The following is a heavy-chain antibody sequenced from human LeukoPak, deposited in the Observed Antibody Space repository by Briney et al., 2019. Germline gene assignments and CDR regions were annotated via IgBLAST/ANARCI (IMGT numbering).Heavy chain of an antibody. CDR3: ARDPDFWTGYYYFDY. V-gene: IGHV4-39*07. Sequence: SETLSLTCSVSGGSISSTNYYWGWIRQPPGKGLEWIGSISYSGNTDYNPSLKSRVTMSVDTSKSQFSLNLSSVTAADTAVYYCARDPDFWTGYYYFDYWGQGTLVTVSS. CDR1: GGSISSTNYY. CDR2: ISYSGNT. D-gene: IGHD3/OR15-3a*01. J-gene: IGHJ4*02.